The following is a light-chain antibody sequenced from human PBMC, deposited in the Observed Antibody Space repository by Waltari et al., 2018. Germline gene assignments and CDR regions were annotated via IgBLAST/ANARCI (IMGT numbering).Light chain of an antibody. CDR1: ISNIGTNT. CDR3: AACDDSLKGWV. V-gene: IGLV1-44*01. J-gene: IGLJ3*02. Sequence: QSVLSQPPSASGTPGQRVTMTCAGNISNIGTNTVSWYQQLPGTAPKLLMYRNILRPSGVPDRFSGSTSGTSASLAISGLQSEDEAEYFCAACDDSLKGWVFGGGTTLTVL. CDR2: RNI.